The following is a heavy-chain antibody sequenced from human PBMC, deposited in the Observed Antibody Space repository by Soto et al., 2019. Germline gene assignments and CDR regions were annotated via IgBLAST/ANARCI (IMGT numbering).Heavy chain of an antibody. Sequence: FSSYGMHCVRQAPGKGLEWVAVISYDGSNKYYADSVKGRFTISRDNSKNTLYLQMNSLRAEDTAVYYCARDPSAAAPDYWGQGTLVTVSS. V-gene: IGHV3-30*03. CDR2: ISYDGSNK. D-gene: IGHD6-13*01. CDR3: ARDPSAAAPDY. J-gene: IGHJ4*02. CDR1: FSSYG.